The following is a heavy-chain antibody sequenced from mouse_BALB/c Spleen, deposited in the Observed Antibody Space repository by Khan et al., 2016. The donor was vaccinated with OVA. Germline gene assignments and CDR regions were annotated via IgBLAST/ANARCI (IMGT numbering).Heavy chain of an antibody. CDR2: ISSGGSYT. J-gene: IGHJ3*01. D-gene: IGHD1-1*01. CDR1: GFTFSTYG. Sequence: EVELVESGGDLVKPEGSLKLSCAASGFTFSTYGMSWVRQTPDKRLEWVATISSGGSYTYYPDSVQGRFTISRDNAKNTQYLQMSSLKSEDTAMFYCARLAYYYDSEGFAYWGQGTLVTVSA. V-gene: IGHV5-6*01. CDR3: ARLAYYYDSEGFAY.